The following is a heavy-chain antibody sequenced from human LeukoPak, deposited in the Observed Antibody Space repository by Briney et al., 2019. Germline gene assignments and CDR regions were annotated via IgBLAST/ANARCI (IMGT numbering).Heavy chain of an antibody. D-gene: IGHD4-17*01. Sequence: SETLSHTCAVYGGSFSGYYWSWIRQPPGKGLEWIGEINHSGSTNYNPSLKSRVTISVDTSKNQFSLKLSSVTAADTAVYYCASNDYGDYGAFDIWGQGTMVTVSS. CDR1: GGSFSGYY. CDR2: INHSGST. V-gene: IGHV4-34*01. CDR3: ASNDYGDYGAFDI. J-gene: IGHJ3*02.